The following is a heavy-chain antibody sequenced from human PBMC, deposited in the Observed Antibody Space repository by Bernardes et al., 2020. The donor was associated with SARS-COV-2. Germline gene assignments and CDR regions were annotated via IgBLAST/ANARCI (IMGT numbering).Heavy chain of an antibody. J-gene: IGHJ4*02. CDR1: GFTFSDYY. CDR3: TRSYSYGWGIDY. V-gene: IGHV3-13*01. D-gene: IGHD5-18*01. Sequence: GGSLRLSCAASGFTFSDYYMSWIRQAPGKGLEWVSSIGSAGNTRYADSVKGRFTISRENAKNSLYLEMNSLRVEDTALYYCTRSYSYGWGIDYWGQGTLVTVSS. CDR2: IGSAGNT.